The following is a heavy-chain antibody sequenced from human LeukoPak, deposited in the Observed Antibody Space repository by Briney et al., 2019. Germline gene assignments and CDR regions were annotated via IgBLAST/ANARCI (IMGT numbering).Heavy chain of an antibody. CDR1: GYTFTNYG. V-gene: IGHV1-18*01. CDR2: ISGYNGNI. Sequence: ASVKVSCKASGYTFTNYGISWERQAPGQGLEYMGWISGYNGNINYAQKLQGRVTMTTDASTSTAYMELRSLRSDDTAVYYCARDLVYSSSCPGYWGQGTLVTVSS. D-gene: IGHD6-13*01. CDR3: ARDLVYSSSCPGY. J-gene: IGHJ4*02.